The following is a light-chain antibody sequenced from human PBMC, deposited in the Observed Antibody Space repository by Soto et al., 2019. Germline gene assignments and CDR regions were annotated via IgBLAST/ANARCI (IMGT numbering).Light chain of an antibody. CDR3: QSYDSSLSGVV. CDR1: SSNFGAGYD. J-gene: IGLJ2*01. CDR2: GNN. Sequence: QSVLTQPPSVSGAPGQRVTISCTGSSSNFGAGYDVHWYQQLPGTAPKLLIYGNNYRPSGVPDRFSGSKSDTSASLAITGLRAEDEAEYYCQSYDSSLSGVVFGGGTKLTVL. V-gene: IGLV1-40*01.